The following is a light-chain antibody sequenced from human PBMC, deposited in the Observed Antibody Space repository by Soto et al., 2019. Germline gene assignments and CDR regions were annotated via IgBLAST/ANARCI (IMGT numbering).Light chain of an antibody. CDR2: GAS. V-gene: IGKV3-20*01. CDR3: QQYGSSLIT. CDR1: QSVTSNY. J-gene: IGKJ5*01. Sequence: IVLTQSPGTLSLSPGERATLSCRASQSVTSNYLAWYQQKPGQAPRLLIYGASSRATGIPDRFSGSGSGTDFTLTISRLEPEDFAVYYCQQYGSSLITFGQVTRLEI.